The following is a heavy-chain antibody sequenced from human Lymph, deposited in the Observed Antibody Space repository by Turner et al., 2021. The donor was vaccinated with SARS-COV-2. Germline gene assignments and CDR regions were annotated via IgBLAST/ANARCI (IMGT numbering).Heavy chain of an antibody. CDR3: AKDGLSGRRLQFVPYFAY. CDR2: ISGDGGST. Sequence: EVQLVESGGGVVQPGGSLRLSCAASGFTFDDYAMHWVRQAQGKGLEWFSLISGDGGSTYYADSVKGRFTISRDDSKNSLYLQINSLRTEDTALYYCAKDGLSGRRLQFVPYFAYWGQGTLVSVSS. J-gene: IGHJ4*02. D-gene: IGHD5-12*01. V-gene: IGHV3-43*02. CDR1: GFTFDDYA.